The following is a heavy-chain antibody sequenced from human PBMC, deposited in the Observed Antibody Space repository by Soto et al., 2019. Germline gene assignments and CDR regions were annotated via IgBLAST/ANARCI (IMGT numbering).Heavy chain of an antibody. CDR1: GGSISSSNC. CDR3: ARETYGDYVGYFDP. D-gene: IGHD4-17*01. J-gene: IGHJ5*02. V-gene: IGHV4-4*02. CDR2: IYHSGGT. Sequence: PSETLSLTCAVAGGSISSSNCWSWVRQPPGKELEGIGEIYHSGGTNDNPSLKSRVIISVDRSKNQFSRKVRSVTAADTAVYYCARETYGDYVGYFDPWGQGILVTVSS.